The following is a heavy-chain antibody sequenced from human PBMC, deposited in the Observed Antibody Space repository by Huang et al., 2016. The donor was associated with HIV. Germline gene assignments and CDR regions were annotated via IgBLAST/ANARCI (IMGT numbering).Heavy chain of an antibody. V-gene: IGHV3-30*18. CDR1: GFTFSSYG. Sequence: QVQLVESGGGVVQPGRSLRISCAASGFTFSSYGMHWVRQAPGKGLDWVAVISYDAKTKYYADSVKGRFSISRDKSKTTVYLQLNSLRLEDTAVYYCAKGGSAAAVLDFWGQGTLVTVSS. J-gene: IGHJ4*02. CDR2: ISYDAKTK. CDR3: AKGGSAAAVLDF. D-gene: IGHD6-13*01.